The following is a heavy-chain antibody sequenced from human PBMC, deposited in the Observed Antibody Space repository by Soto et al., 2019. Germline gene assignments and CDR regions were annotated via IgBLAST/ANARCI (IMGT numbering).Heavy chain of an antibody. CDR2: INPSGGST. Sequence: ASVKVSCKASGYTFTSYYMHWVRRAPGQGLEWMGIINPSGGSTSYAQKFQGRVTMTRDTSTSTVYMELSSLRSEDTAVYYCAREKVNYYDSSGYYRGDFDYWGQGALVTVSS. V-gene: IGHV1-46*01. J-gene: IGHJ4*02. D-gene: IGHD3-22*01. CDR3: AREKVNYYDSSGYYRGDFDY. CDR1: GYTFTSYY.